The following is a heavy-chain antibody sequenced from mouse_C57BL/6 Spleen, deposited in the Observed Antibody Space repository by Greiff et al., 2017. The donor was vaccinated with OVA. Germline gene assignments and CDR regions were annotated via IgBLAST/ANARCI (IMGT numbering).Heavy chain of an antibody. CDR2: IYPGSGST. J-gene: IGHJ2*01. CDR1: GYTFTSYW. CDR3: AREVTGTRYFDY. V-gene: IGHV1-55*01. Sequence: QVQLQQPGAELVKPGASVKMSCKASGYTFTSYWITWVKQRPGQGLEWIGDIYPGSGSTNYNEKFKSKATLTVDTSSSTAYMQLSSLTSEDSAVYYCAREVTGTRYFDYWGQGTTLTVSS. D-gene: IGHD4-1*01.